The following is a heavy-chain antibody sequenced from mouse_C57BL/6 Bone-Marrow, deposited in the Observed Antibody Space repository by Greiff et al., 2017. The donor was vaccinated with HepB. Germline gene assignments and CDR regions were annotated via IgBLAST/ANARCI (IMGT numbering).Heavy chain of an antibody. D-gene: IGHD2-12*01. J-gene: IGHJ2*01. CDR1: GFNIKDDY. CDR3: TALRRVFDY. V-gene: IGHV14-4*01. CDR2: IDPENCDT. Sequence: VQLQQSGAELVRPGASVKLSCPASGFNIKDDYMHWVKQRPEQGLEWIGWIDPENCDTEYASKFQGKATITADTSSNTAYLQLSSLTSEDTAVYYCTALRRVFDYWGQGTTLTVSS.